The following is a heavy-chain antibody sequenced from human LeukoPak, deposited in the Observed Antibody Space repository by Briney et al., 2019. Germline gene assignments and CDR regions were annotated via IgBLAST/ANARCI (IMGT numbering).Heavy chain of an antibody. CDR2: INHSGST. CDR3: ARVDYSNYGGSDY. D-gene: IGHD4-11*01. V-gene: IGHV4-34*01. J-gene: IGHJ4*02. CDR1: GGSFSGHY. Sequence: KTSETLSLTCAVYGGSFSGHYWSWIRQPPGKVLECIGEINHSGSTNYNPSLKSRVTISVDTSKNQFSLKLSSVTAADTAVYYCARVDYSNYGGSDYWGQGTLVTVSS.